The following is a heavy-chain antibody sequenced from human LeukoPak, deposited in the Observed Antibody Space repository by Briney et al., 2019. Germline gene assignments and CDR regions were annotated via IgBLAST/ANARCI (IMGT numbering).Heavy chain of an antibody. CDR2: IWHDGSFK. Sequence: PGRSLRLSCAASGFSLSDFGIHWVRRAPGKGLEWVAVIWHDGSFKHFADSVKGRFTISRDNSKNMVYLQMNSLRVEDTAVYYCARDKKIAVVLDHWGKGTLVTVSS. D-gene: IGHD2-15*01. V-gene: IGHV3-33*01. J-gene: IGHJ4*02. CDR3: ARDKKIAVVLDH. CDR1: GFSLSDFG.